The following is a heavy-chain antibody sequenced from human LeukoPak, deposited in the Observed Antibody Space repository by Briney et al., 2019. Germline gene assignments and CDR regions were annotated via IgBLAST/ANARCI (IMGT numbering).Heavy chain of an antibody. V-gene: IGHV3-9*01. J-gene: IGHJ4*02. CDR3: AKDMERVGASYYFDY. Sequence: GGSLRLSCAASGFTFDDYAMHWVRQAPGKCLEWVSSISWNSGSIGYADSVKGRFTISRDNAKNSLYLPMNRLRAEDTALYYCAKDMERVGASYYFDYWRQGTLVTVSS. CDR2: ISWNSGSI. D-gene: IGHD1-26*01. CDR1: GFTFDDYA.